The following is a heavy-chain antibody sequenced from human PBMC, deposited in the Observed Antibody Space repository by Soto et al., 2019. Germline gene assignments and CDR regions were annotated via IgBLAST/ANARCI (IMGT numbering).Heavy chain of an antibody. CDR1: GFTFSSYE. J-gene: IGHJ4*02. V-gene: IGHV3-48*03. Sequence: GGSLRLSCAASGFTFSSYEMNWVRQAPGKGLEWVSYISSSGSTIYYADSVKGRFTISRDNAKNSLYLQMNSLRAEDTAVYCCARDCPHPDYWGQGTLVTVSS. CDR2: ISSSGSTI. CDR3: ARDCPHPDY.